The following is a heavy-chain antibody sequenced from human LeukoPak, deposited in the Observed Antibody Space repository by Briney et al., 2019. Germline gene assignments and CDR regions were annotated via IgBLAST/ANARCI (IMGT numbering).Heavy chain of an antibody. J-gene: IGHJ4*02. CDR3: ARVRLADERAWAY. CDR1: GYTFTDYF. D-gene: IGHD3-3*02. Sequence: GASVKVSCKASGYTFTDYFIHWVRQAPGQGLEWMGWINPNIGDASYAQKFQDRVTMTRDRSINTAYMELSSLRSDDTAVYFCARVRLADERAWAYWGQGTLVTVSS. V-gene: IGHV1-2*02. CDR2: INPNIGDA.